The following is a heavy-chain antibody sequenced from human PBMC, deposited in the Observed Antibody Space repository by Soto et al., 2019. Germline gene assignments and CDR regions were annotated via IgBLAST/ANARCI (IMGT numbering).Heavy chain of an antibody. V-gene: IGHV3-30-3*01. CDR2: ISYDGSNK. J-gene: IGHJ6*02. CDR1: GFTFSSYA. D-gene: IGHD1-26*01. CDR3: ARDGSVEGSYYYYYGMDV. Sequence: GGSLRLSCAASGFTFSSYAMHWVRQAPGKGLEWVAVISYDGSNKYYADSVKGRFTISRDNSKNTLYLQMNSLRAEDTAVYYCARDGSVEGSYYYYYGMDVWGQGTTVTVSS.